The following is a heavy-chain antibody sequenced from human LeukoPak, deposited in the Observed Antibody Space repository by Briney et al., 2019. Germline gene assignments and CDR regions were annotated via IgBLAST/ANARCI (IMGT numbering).Heavy chain of an antibody. V-gene: IGHV4-31*03. CDR1: GGSISSGDYY. J-gene: IGHJ4*02. CDR2: IYYSGST. CDR3: TRDGPRSSGYPDN. Sequence: SETLSLTCTVSGGSISSGDYYWSWIRQHPGKGLEWIGYIYYSGSTYYNPSLKSRVTISVDTSKNQFSLKLSSVTAADTAVYYCTRDGPRSSGYPDNWGQGTLVTVSS. D-gene: IGHD3-22*01.